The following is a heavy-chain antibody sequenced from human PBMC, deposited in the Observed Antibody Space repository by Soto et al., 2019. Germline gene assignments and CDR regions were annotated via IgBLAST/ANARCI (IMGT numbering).Heavy chain of an antibody. D-gene: IGHD6-6*01. CDR1: GESVSSNNAA. J-gene: IGHJ6*02. Sequence: SEPLSLNGCISGESVSSNNAAWNWIRQSPSRGLEWLGRTYYRSKWYNDYAVSVKSRITINPDTSKNQFSLQLNSVTPEDTAVYYCARGWGIAARPDGMDVWGQGTTVTVSS. V-gene: IGHV6-1*01. CDR2: TYYRSKWYN. CDR3: ARGWGIAARPDGMDV.